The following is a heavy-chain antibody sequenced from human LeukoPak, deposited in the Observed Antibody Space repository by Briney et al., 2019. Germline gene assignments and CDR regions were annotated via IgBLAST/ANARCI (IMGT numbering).Heavy chain of an antibody. CDR3: AKDDCGGDCFADY. D-gene: IGHD2-21*01. Sequence: GGSLRLSCAASGFTFSSYGMHWVRQAPGKGLEWVAFIQYDGSSKYYTGSVKGRFTISRDNSKNTLYLQMNSLRAEDTALYYCAKDDCGGDCFADYWGQGTLVTVSS. V-gene: IGHV3-30*02. J-gene: IGHJ4*02. CDR1: GFTFSSYG. CDR2: IQYDGSSK.